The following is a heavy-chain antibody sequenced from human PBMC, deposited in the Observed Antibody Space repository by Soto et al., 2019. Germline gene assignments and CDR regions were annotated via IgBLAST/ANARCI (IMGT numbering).Heavy chain of an antibody. J-gene: IGHJ4*02. CDR1: GFTVSSNY. CDR2: IYSGGST. CDR3: ASSGYCSSTSCYTGDY. Sequence: GSLRLSCAASGFTVSSNYMSWVRQAPGKGLEWVSVIYSGGSTYYADSVKGRFTISRHNSKNTLYLQMNSLRAEDTAVYYCASSGYCSSTSCYTGDYWGQGTLVTVSS. D-gene: IGHD2-2*02. V-gene: IGHV3-66*01.